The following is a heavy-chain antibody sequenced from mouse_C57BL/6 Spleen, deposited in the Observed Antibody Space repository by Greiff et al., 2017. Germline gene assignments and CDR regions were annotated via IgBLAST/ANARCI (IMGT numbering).Heavy chain of an antibody. V-gene: IGHV1-69*01. CDR1: GHTFTSYW. D-gene: IGHD1-1*01. CDR2: IDPSDSYT. CDR3: ARDYYGSSYYFDY. Sequence: QVQLQQPGAELVMPGASVKLSCKASGHTFTSYWMHWVKQRPGQGLEWIGEIDPSDSYTNYNQKFKGKSALTVDKSSSTAYMQLSSLTSQDSAVYYCARDYYGSSYYFDYWGQGTTLTVSS. J-gene: IGHJ2*01.